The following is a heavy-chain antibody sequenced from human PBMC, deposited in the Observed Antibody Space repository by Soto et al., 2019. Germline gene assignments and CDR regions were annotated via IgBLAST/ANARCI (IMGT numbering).Heavy chain of an antibody. CDR2: ISWDSGSI. J-gene: IGHJ4*02. CDR3: GKVGDILTGYAFDY. V-gene: IGHV3-9*01. D-gene: IGHD3-9*01. CDR1: GFTDDDYA. Sequence: GASLIISWAASGFTDDDYAMHWVRQAPGKGLEWVSGISWDSGSIGYADSVKGRFTISRDNAKNSLYLQMNSLGAEDTALFYFGKVGDILTGYAFDYWGQGTLVTGSS.